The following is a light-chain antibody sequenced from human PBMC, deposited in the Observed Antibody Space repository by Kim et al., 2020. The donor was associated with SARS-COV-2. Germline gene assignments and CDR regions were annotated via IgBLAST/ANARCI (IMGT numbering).Light chain of an antibody. CDR3: QSYDSSLSGSV. J-gene: IGLJ3*02. Sequence: QRVTTSCSGRSFNIGAGYDVHWYQQLPGTAPKLLIYGNSHRPSGVPDRFSGSKSGTSASLAITGLQAEDEADYYCQSYDSSLSGSVFGGGTQLTVL. CDR2: GNS. V-gene: IGLV1-40*01. CDR1: SFNIGAGYD.